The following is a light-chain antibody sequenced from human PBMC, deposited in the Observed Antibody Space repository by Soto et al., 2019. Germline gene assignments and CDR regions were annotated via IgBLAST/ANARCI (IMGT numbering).Light chain of an antibody. CDR2: GPS. CDR3: QQYGISPWT. Sequence: EIAMSQSPVTMSLSPGGRATLSCSASQSVSSSYLAWYQQKPGQAPRLLIYGPSTRATGIPDRFSGSGSGTDFTLTISRLEPEDFAVYYCQQYGISPWTFGQGTKVDIK. J-gene: IGKJ1*01. CDR1: QSVSSSY. V-gene: IGKV3-20*01.